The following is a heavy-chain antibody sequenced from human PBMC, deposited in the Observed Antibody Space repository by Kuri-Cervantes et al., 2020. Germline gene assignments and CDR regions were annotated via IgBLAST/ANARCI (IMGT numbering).Heavy chain of an antibody. CDR1: GFTSSTYA. Sequence: GGSLRLSCAASGFTSSTYAMHWVRQAPGKGLEGVAFISHDGINKNYADPVKGRFTISRDNSKNTLFLQMNSLRAEDTAVYYCAREDYYYMGVWGKGTTVTVSS. J-gene: IGHJ6*03. V-gene: IGHV3-30-3*01. CDR3: AREDYYYMGV. CDR2: ISHDGINK.